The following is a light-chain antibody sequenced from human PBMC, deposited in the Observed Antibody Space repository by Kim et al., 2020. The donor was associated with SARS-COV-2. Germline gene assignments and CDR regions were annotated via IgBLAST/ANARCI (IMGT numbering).Light chain of an antibody. CDR1: ALPKQY. V-gene: IGLV3-25*03. Sequence: QGQRAKSTDAGCALPKQYAYWYQETPGQAPVLVIYKDRGRPSGIPERFSGSSSGTTVTLTISGFQAEDEADYYCQSADSSVVFGGGTQLTV. J-gene: IGLJ2*01. CDR2: KDR. CDR3: QSADSSVV.